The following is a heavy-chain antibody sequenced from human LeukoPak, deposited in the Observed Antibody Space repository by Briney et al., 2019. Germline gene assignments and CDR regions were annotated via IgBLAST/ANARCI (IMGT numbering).Heavy chain of an antibody. D-gene: IGHD3-22*01. CDR1: GGSFSGYY. V-gene: IGHV4-34*01. Sequence: PSETLSLTCAVYGGSFSGYYWSWIRQPPGKGLEWIGEINHSGSTNYNPSLKSRVTISIDRSKNQFSLKLSSVTAADTAVYYCARGVVVKSRGYFDYWGQGTLVTVSS. J-gene: IGHJ4*02. CDR3: ARGVVVKSRGYFDY. CDR2: INHSGST.